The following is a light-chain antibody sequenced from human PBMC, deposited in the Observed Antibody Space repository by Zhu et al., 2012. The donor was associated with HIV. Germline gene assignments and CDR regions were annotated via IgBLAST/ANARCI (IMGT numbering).Light chain of an antibody. CDR1: QSIGSY. CDR2: GAS. Sequence: EIVLTQSPGALSLSPGERATLSCRASQSIGSYLAWFQQKPGQAPRLLIYGASSRATGIPDRFSGSGSGTDFTLIISRLEPEDFAVYYCQQYGDTPGYTFGQGDQAGDQT. V-gene: IGKV3-20*01. CDR3: QQYGDTPGYT. J-gene: IGKJ2*01.